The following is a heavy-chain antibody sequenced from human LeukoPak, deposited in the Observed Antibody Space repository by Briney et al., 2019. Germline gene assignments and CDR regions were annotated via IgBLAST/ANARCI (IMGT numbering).Heavy chain of an antibody. V-gene: IGHV1-69*01. CDR2: IIPIFGTA. D-gene: IGHD3-22*01. Sequence: SVKVSCKASGGTFSSYAISWARQAPGQGLEWMGGIIPIFGTANYAQKFQGRVTITADESTSTAYMELSSLRSEDTAVYYCARGSDYYDSSGPFGYWGQGTLVTVSS. CDR3: ARGSDYYDSSGPFGY. J-gene: IGHJ4*02. CDR1: GGTFSSYA.